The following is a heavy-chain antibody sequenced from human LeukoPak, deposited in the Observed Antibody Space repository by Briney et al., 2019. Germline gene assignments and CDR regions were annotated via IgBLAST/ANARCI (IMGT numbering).Heavy chain of an antibody. CDR3: TRDMRGAAAADDAFDI. D-gene: IGHD6-13*01. Sequence: SVKVSCKASGGTFSSYAISWVRQAPGQGLEWMGRIIPIFGTANYAQNFQGRVTITRDTSISTAYMELSSLRSEDTAVYYCTRDMRGAAAADDAFDIWGQGTMVTVSS. J-gene: IGHJ3*02. V-gene: IGHV1-69*05. CDR2: IIPIFGTA. CDR1: GGTFSSYA.